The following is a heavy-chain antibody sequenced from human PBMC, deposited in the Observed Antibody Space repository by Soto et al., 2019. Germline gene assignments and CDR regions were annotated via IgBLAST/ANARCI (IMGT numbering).Heavy chain of an antibody. CDR2: IYPGDSDT. Sequence: GASVKVSCKASGGTFSSYAISWVRQMPGKGLEWMGIIYPGDSDTRYSPSFQGQVTISADKSISTAYLQWSSLKASDTAMYYCARPNCGGDCYSGGYFDLWGRGTLVTVSS. J-gene: IGHJ2*01. CDR3: ARPNCGGDCYSGGYFDL. V-gene: IGHV5-51*01. CDR1: GGTFSSYA. D-gene: IGHD2-21*01.